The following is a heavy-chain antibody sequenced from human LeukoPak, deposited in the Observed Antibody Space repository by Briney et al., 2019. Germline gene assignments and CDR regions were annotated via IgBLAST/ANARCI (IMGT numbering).Heavy chain of an antibody. CDR2: ISGSGGST. CDR3: AKGSEGWPNCSGGSCYSYYYYYYMDV. J-gene: IGHJ6*03. Sequence: GGSLRLSCAASGFTFSSYAMGWVRQAPGKGLEWVSAISGSGGSTYYADSVKGRFTISRDNSKNTLYLQMNSLRAEDTAVYYCAKGSEGWPNCSGGSCYSYYYYYYMDVWGKGTTVTVSS. V-gene: IGHV3-23*01. CDR1: GFTFSSYA. D-gene: IGHD2-15*01.